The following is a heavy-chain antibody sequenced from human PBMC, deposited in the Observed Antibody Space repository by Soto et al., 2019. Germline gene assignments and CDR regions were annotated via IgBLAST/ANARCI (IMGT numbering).Heavy chain of an antibody. D-gene: IGHD5-18*01. CDR1: GFTFSSYA. V-gene: IGHV3-30-3*01. J-gene: IGHJ6*02. Sequence: GGSLRLSCAASGFTFSSYAMHWVRQAPGKGLEWVAVISYDGSNKYYADSVKGRFTISRDNSKNTLYLQMNSLRAEDTAVYYCARDLMPILPYGYRDTYYYYGMDVWGQGTTVTVSS. CDR3: ARDLMPILPYGYRDTYYYYGMDV. CDR2: ISYDGSNK.